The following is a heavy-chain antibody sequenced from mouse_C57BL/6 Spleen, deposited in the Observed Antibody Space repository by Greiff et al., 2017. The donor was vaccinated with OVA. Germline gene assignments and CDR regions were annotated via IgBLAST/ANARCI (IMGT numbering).Heavy chain of an antibody. Sequence: VQLQQSGAELVRPGASVKLSCKASGYTFTSYGISWVKQRPGQGLEWIGEIYPRSGNTYYNEKFKGKATLTADKSSSTAYMELRSLTSEDSAVYFCARCVYDYDGGGYWGQGTTLTVSS. CDR2: IYPRSGNT. V-gene: IGHV1-81*01. J-gene: IGHJ2*01. D-gene: IGHD2-4*01. CDR3: ARCVYDYDGGGY. CDR1: GYTFTSYG.